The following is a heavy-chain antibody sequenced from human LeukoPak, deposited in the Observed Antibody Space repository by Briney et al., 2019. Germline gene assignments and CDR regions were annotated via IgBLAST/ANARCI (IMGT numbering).Heavy chain of an antibody. V-gene: IGHV3-30-3*01. Sequence: GGSLRLSCAASGFTFSSYAMHWVRQAPGKGLEWVAVISYDGSNKYYADSVKGRFTISRDNSKNTLYLQTNSLRAEDTAVYYCARDVGDYYGSGSYGWLDYWGQGTLVTVSS. CDR3: ARDVGDYYGSGSYGWLDY. D-gene: IGHD3-10*01. CDR1: GFTFSSYA. CDR2: ISYDGSNK. J-gene: IGHJ4*02.